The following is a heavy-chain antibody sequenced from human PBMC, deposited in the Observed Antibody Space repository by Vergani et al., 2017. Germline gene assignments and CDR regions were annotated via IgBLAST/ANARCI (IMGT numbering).Heavy chain of an antibody. CDR2: IKSRTDGGTT. CDR1: GFTFSNAW. J-gene: IGHJ4*02. D-gene: IGHD3-22*01. Sequence: EVQLVESGGGLVKPGGSLRLSCAASGFTFSNAWLSWVRQAPGKGLEWVGRIKSRTDGGTTDYAAPVKGRFTISRDDAKNTLYLQMNSLKTEDTAMYYCAKGPPGEMIVVVITTGWGQGTLVTVSS. V-gene: IGHV3-15*01. CDR3: AKGPPGEMIVVVITTG.